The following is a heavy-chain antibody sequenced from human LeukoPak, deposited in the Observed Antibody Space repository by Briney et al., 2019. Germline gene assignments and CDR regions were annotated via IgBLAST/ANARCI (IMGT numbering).Heavy chain of an antibody. CDR3: ARVAEPLISNDAFDI. CDR2: IRYDGSNK. V-gene: IGHV3-30*02. D-gene: IGHD1-14*01. Sequence: GGSLRLSCAASGFTFDDYAMHWVRQAPGKGLEWVAFIRYDGSNKYYADSVKGRFTISRDNSKNTLYLQMNSLRAEDTAVYYCARVAEPLISNDAFDIWGQGTMVTVSS. CDR1: GFTFDDYA. J-gene: IGHJ3*02.